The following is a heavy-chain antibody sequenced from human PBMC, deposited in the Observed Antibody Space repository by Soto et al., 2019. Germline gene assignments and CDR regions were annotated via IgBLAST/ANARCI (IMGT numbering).Heavy chain of an antibody. D-gene: IGHD1-20*01. CDR1: GFSFSDYT. V-gene: IGHV3-21*01. Sequence: GGSLRLSCAGSGFSFSDYTMNWVRQAPGKGLEWVSSISRGSDYIFYADTVKGRFTISRDNARNSLYLQMSSLRAEDTAVYYCAKDSGCVNNACAYDPWGQGTLVTVSS. CDR3: AKDSGCVNNACAYDP. CDR2: ISRGSDYI. J-gene: IGHJ5*02.